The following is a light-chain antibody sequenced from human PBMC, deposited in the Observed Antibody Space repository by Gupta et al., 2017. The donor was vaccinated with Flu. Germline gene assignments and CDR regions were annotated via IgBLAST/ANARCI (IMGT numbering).Light chain of an antibody. V-gene: IGKV1-5*03. CDR2: KAS. Sequence: DIQMTQSPSTLSAPVGGRVTITCRASQSISSWLAWYQQKPGKAPKLLIYKASSLESGVPLRFSGSGSGTEFTLTISSLQPDDFATYYCQQYNSYSWTFGQGTKVEIK. CDR1: QSISSW. J-gene: IGKJ1*01. CDR3: QQYNSYSWT.